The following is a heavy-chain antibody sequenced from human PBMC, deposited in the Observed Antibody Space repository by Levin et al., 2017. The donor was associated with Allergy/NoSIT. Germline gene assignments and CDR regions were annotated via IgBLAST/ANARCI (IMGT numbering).Heavy chain of an antibody. CDR2: ISASGGGT. V-gene: IGHV3-23*01. Sequence: GESLKISCAASGFTFSTYAMSWVRQAPGKGLEWVSGISASGGGTYYADSVKGRFTLSRDNSKNTLYLRMNSLRAEDTAVYYCAKDIFWWDGGKGEVGDYWGQGTLVTVSS. CDR1: GFTFSTYA. CDR3: AKDIFWWDGGKGEVGDY. J-gene: IGHJ4*02. D-gene: IGHD2-21*01.